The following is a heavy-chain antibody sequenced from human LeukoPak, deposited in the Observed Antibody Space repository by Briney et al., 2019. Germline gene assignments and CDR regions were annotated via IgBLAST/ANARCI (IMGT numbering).Heavy chain of an antibody. CDR2: IYYSGST. V-gene: IGHV4-31*03. D-gene: IGHD1-1*01. J-gene: IGHJ6*02. CDR3: AGWERPYYYYGMDV. CDR1: GGSISSGGYY. Sequence: ASETLSLTCTVSGGSISSGGYYWGWIRQHPGKGLEWFGYIYYSGSTYYNPSLKSRVTISVDTSKNQFSLKLSSVTAADTAVYYCAGWERPYYYYGMDVWGQGTTVTVSS.